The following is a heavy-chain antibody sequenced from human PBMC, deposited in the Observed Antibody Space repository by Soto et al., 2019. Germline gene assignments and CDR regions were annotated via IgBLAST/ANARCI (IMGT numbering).Heavy chain of an antibody. V-gene: IGHV1-69*06. J-gene: IGHJ2*01. D-gene: IGHD3-22*01. CDR3: ASPQPYYYDSSGYYRYWYFDL. CDR1: GGTFSSYA. Sequence: SVKVSCKASGGTFSSYAISWVRQAPGQGLEWMGGIIPIFGTANNAQKFQGRVTITADKSTSTAYMELSSLRSEDTAVYYCASPQPYYYDSSGYYRYWYFDLWGRGTLVTVSS. CDR2: IIPIFGTA.